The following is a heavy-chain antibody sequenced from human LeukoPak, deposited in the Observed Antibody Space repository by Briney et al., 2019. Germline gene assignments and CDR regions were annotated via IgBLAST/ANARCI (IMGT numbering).Heavy chain of an antibody. V-gene: IGHV4-34*01. CDR2: INHSGST. D-gene: IGHD6-13*01. J-gene: IGHJ4*02. CDR3: ARGQRGGAAAGSYFDY. CDR1: GGSFSGYY. Sequence: SETLSLTCAVYGGSFSGYYWSWIRQPPGKGLEWIGEINHSGSTNYNPSLKSRVTISVDTSKNQFSLKLSSVTAADTAVYYCARGQRGGAAAGSYFDYWGQGTLVTVSS.